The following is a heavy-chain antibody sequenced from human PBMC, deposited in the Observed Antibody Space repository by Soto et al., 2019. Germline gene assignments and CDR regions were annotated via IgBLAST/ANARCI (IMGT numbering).Heavy chain of an antibody. CDR3: AREDSGYCSGGSCYKWFDP. CDR1: GGTFSSYA. V-gene: IGHV1-69*01. J-gene: IGHJ5*02. Sequence: QVQLVQSGAEVKKPGSSVKVSCKASGGTFSSYAISWVRQAPGQGLEWMGGIIPIFGTANYAQKFQGRVTITADESTSTAYMELSSLRSDDTAVYYCAREDSGYCSGGSCYKWFDPWGQGTLVTVSS. D-gene: IGHD2-15*01. CDR2: IIPIFGTA.